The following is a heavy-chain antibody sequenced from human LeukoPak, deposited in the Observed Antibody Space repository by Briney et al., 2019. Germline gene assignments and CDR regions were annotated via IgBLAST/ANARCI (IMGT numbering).Heavy chain of an antibody. CDR3: VMAADLNYDILTGYDDY. Sequence: SQTLSLTCTVSGGSINSYYWSWIRQPPGKGLEWIGYIYYSGSTNYNPSLKNRVTISVDTSKNQFSLKLSSVTAADTAVYLFVMAADLNYDILTGYDDYWGQGTLVTVSS. J-gene: IGHJ4*02. D-gene: IGHD3-9*01. V-gene: IGHV4-59*01. CDR2: IYYSGST. CDR1: GGSINSYY.